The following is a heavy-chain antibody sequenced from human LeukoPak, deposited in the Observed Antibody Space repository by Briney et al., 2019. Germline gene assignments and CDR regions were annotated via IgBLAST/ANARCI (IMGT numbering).Heavy chain of an antibody. V-gene: IGHV1-2*02. D-gene: IGHD3-22*01. CDR2: INPNSGGT. Sequence: ASVKVSCKASGYTFCDYYLHWVRQAPGQGLEWMGWINPNSGGTNYAQKFQGRVTMTRDTSIGTAYMELSRLRSDDTAVYYCARDLPDYDSSGYLPWGQGTLVTVSS. CDR3: ARDLPDYDSSGYLP. CDR1: GYTFCDYY. J-gene: IGHJ5*02.